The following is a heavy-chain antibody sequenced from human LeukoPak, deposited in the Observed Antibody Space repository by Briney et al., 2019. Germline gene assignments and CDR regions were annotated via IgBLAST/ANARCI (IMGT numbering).Heavy chain of an antibody. V-gene: IGHV3-48*03. CDR1: GFTFSSYE. CDR2: ISSSGSTM. Sequence: GGSLRLSCAASGFTFSSYEMNWVRQAPGKGLEWVSYISSSGSTMFYADSLKGRFTISRDNAKNPLYLQMSSLRAEDTAVYYCATSDDFWTGYFFHYWGQGTLVTVSS. CDR3: ATSDDFWTGYFFHY. J-gene: IGHJ4*02. D-gene: IGHD3/OR15-3a*01.